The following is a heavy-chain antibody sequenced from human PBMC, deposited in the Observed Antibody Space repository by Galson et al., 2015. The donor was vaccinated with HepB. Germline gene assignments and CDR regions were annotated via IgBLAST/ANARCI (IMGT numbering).Heavy chain of an antibody. Sequence: SLRLSCAASGFTFSGSAMHWVRQASGKGLEWVGRIRSKANSYATAYAASVKGRFTISRDDSKNTAYLQMNSLKTEDTAVYYCTRPPGKDYYYYYMDVWGKGTTVTVSS. CDR1: GFTFSGSA. CDR2: IRSKANSYAT. J-gene: IGHJ6*03. CDR3: TRPPGKDYYYYYMDV. V-gene: IGHV3-73*01. D-gene: IGHD1-14*01.